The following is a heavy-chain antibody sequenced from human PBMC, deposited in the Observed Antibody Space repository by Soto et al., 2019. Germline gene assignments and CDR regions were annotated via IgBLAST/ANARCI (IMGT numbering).Heavy chain of an antibody. D-gene: IGHD3-3*01. Sequence: QVQLVQSGAEVKKPGSSVKVSCKASGGTFSSYAISWVRQAPGQGLEWMGGIIPIFGTANYAQKFQGRVTITADESTSTAYMELSSLRSEDTAVYYCARDRGLWSGYYTEMPDYYYYGMDVWGQGTTVSVSS. CDR2: IIPIFGTA. CDR1: GGTFSSYA. J-gene: IGHJ6*02. V-gene: IGHV1-69*12. CDR3: ARDRGLWSGYYTEMPDYYYYGMDV.